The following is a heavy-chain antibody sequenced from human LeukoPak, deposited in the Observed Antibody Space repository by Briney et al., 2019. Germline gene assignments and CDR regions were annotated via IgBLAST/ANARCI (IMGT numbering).Heavy chain of an antibody. J-gene: IGHJ4*02. CDR2: ISAYNGNT. CDR3: AREPLEQQLVRGGFDY. Sequence: ASVRVSCKASGYTFTSYGISWVRQAPGQGLEWMGWISAYNGNTNYAQKLQGRVTMTTDTSTSTAYMELRSLRSDDTAVYYCAREPLEQQLVRGGFDYWGQGTLVTVSS. D-gene: IGHD6-13*01. V-gene: IGHV1-18*01. CDR1: GYTFTSYG.